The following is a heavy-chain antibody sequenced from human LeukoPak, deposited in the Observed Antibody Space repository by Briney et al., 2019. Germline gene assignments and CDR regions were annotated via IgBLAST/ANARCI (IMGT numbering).Heavy chain of an antibody. Sequence: SETLSLTCTVSGGSISSSSYYWGWIRQPPGKGLEWIGSIYYSGSTYYNPSLKSRVTISVDTSKNQFSLKLSSVTAADTAVYYCASMSGSYFPYYYYYMDAWGKGTTVTVSS. J-gene: IGHJ6*03. CDR1: GGSISSSSYY. D-gene: IGHD3-10*01. CDR3: ASMSGSYFPYYYYYMDA. CDR2: IYYSGST. V-gene: IGHV4-39*07.